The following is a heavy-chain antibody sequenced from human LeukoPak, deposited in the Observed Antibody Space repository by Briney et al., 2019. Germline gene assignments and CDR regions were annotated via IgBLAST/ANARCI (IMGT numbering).Heavy chain of an antibody. CDR1: GGSFSGYY. J-gene: IGHJ4*02. V-gene: IGHV4-34*01. Sequence: SETLSLTCAVYGGSFSGYYWSWIRQPPGKGLEWIGEINHSGSTNYNPSLKSRVTISADTSKNQFSLKLSSVTAADTAVYYCARGAGRYSSGWYLGYWGQGTLVTVSS. CDR3: ARGAGRYSSGWYLGY. CDR2: INHSGST. D-gene: IGHD6-19*01.